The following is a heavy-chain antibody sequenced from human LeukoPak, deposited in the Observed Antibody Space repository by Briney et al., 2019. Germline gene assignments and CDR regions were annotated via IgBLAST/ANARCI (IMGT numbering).Heavy chain of an antibody. CDR1: GFTFSSYA. CDR2: ISGSGGST. J-gene: IGHJ1*01. CDR3: ARGWGELLGEYFQH. D-gene: IGHD1-26*01. V-gene: IGHV3-23*01. Sequence: GGSLRLSCAASGFTFSSYAMSWVRQAPGKGLEWVSAISGSGGSTYYADSVKGRFTISRDNAKNSLYLQMNSLRAEDTAVYYCARGWGELLGEYFQHWGQGTLVTVSS.